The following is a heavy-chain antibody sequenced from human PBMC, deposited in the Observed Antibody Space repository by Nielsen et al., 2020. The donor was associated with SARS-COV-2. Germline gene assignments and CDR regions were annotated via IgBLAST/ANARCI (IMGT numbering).Heavy chain of an antibody. V-gene: IGHV3-13*01. CDR2: IGTAGDT. CDR3: AKAQIAAAGCDY. D-gene: IGHD6-13*01. Sequence: GGSLRLSCAASGFTFSSYDMHWVRQATGKGLEWVSAIGTAGDTYYPGSVKGRFTISRENAKNSLYLQMNSLRAGDTAVYYCAKAQIAAAGCDYWGQGTLVTVSS. CDR1: GFTFSSYD. J-gene: IGHJ4*02.